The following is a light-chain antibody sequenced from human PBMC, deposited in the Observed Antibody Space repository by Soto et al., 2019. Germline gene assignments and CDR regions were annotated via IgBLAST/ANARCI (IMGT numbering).Light chain of an antibody. V-gene: IGKV2-30*01. J-gene: IGKJ4*01. CDR3: MQGTHWPPT. CDR1: QSLVYSDGNTY. CDR2: KVS. Sequence: DVVMTQSPLSLPVTLGQPASISCRSSQSLVYSDGNTYLNWFRQRPGQSPRRLIYKVSNRDSGVPDRVSGSGSGADFTLKISRVEAEDVGVYYCMQGTHWPPTFGGGTKVEIK.